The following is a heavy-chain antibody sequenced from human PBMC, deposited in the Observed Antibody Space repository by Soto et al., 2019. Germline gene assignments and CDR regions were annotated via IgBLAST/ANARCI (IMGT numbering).Heavy chain of an antibody. V-gene: IGHV5-51*01. CDR2: IYPGDSDT. CDR3: ARKIRHYDSWSNTYYYYGLDV. D-gene: IGHD3-3*01. J-gene: IGHJ6*02. Sequence: PGESLKISCKGSDYSFNTYWIAWVRQMPGKGLEWMGIIYPGDSDTRYSPSFQGQVTISADKSISTAHLQWTSLKASDTAMYYCARKIRHYDSWSNTYYYYGLDVWGQGTTVTVSS. CDR1: DYSFNTYW.